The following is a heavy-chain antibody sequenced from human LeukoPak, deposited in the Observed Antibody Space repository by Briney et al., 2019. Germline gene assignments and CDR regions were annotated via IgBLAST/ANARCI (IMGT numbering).Heavy chain of an antibody. Sequence: SVKVSCKASGGAFSTCAITWVRQAPGQGLEWMGGIIPIREAANYAQKFQDRLIITADESTTTAYMELSSLRSDDTAVYYCGRNYYDTSGYYYYDYWGQGTLVTVSS. V-gene: IGHV1-69*01. CDR2: IIPIREAA. CDR3: GRNYYDTSGYYYYDY. CDR1: GGAFSTCA. D-gene: IGHD3-22*01. J-gene: IGHJ4*02.